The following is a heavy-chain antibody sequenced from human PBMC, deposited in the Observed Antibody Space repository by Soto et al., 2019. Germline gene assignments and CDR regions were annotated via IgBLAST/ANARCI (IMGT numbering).Heavy chain of an antibody. D-gene: IGHD2-8*01. CDR2: IKQDGYEK. V-gene: IGHV3-7*05. CDR1: GFTFASHW. Sequence: EVQLVESGGGMVQPGGSLRLSCAGSGFTFASHWMSWVRQAPGKGLEWVATIKQDGYEKNYVDSVKGRFTISRDNSKNSLYLQMNSLRPEDLAVYFCARLYDELRSVFCDYWGQGTLVTVSS. J-gene: IGHJ4*02. CDR3: ARLYDELRSVFCDY.